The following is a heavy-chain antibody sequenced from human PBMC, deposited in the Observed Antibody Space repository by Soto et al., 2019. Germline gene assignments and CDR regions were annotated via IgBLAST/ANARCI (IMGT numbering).Heavy chain of an antibody. D-gene: IGHD2-2*01. J-gene: IGHJ6*02. CDR1: GFTFSSYS. CDR3: ASDLAHGLVVAKAATPYYYYGMDV. V-gene: IGHV3-21*01. Sequence: PGGSLRLSCAASGFTFSSYSMNWVRQAPGKGLEWVSSISSSSSYIYYADSVKGRFTISRDNAKNSLYLQMNSLRAEDTAVYYCASDLAHGLVVAKAATPYYYYGMDVWGQGTTVTVSS. CDR2: ISSSSSYI.